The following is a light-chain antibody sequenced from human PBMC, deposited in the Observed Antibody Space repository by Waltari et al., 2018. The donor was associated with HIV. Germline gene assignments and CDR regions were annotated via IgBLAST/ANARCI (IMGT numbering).Light chain of an antibody. V-gene: IGLV2-8*01. J-gene: IGLJ2*01. CDR1: SSDVSGYDY. CDR2: EVS. Sequence: QSDLTQSPSASGFPGQSVTINCTGTSSDVSGYDYVSWYQQHPGKAPKLMIYEVSKGPSGVPVRFSGSKAGDTATLTVSGLQTEDEADYHCCSYAGRNRVIFGGGTKLTVL. CDR3: CSYAGRNRVI.